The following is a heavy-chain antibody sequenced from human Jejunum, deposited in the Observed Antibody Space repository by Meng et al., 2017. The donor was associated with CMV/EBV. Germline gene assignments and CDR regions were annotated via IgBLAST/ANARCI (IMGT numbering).Heavy chain of an antibody. CDR2: INPNTGGN. Sequence: KTVANTFNDYYKHWVRRARGQGREGMGRINPNTGGNSYPQKFEDRVTMTSDTTISTAYMEESRLTSDDTALYYCARQTGDYDGTVFDYWGQGALVTVSS. CDR3: ARQTGDYDGTVFDY. V-gene: IGHV1-2*06. CDR1: ANTFNDYY. J-gene: IGHJ4*02. D-gene: IGHD4-23*01.